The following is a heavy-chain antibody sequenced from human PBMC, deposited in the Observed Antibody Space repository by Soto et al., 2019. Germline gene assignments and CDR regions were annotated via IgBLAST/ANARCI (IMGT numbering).Heavy chain of an antibody. Sequence: VGSLRLSCKASGFTFRDYAMNWVSQARGKGLEWVADISGSGDDARYADSVKGRFTISRDNSRNTLFLQMNRLRVDDTAVYFCGKERRGSGWSVCNFWGQGTLVTVSS. CDR2: ISGSGDDA. J-gene: IGHJ4*02. CDR3: GKERRGSGWSVCNF. V-gene: IGHV3-23*01. CDR1: GFTFRDYA. D-gene: IGHD6-19*01.